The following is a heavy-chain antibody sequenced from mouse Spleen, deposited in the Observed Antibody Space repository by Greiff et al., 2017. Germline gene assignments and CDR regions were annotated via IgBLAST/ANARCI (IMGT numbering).Heavy chain of an antibody. Sequence: EVQLQQSGPELVKPGASVKIPCKASGYTFTDYNMDWVKQSHGKSLEWIGDINPNNGGTIYNQKFKGKATLTVDKSSSTAYMELRSLTSEDTAVYYCARRANWERSADYFDYWGQGTTLTVSS. V-gene: IGHV1-18*01. D-gene: IGHD4-1*01. CDR1: GYTFTDYN. J-gene: IGHJ2*01. CDR2: INPNNGGT. CDR3: ARRANWERSADYFDY.